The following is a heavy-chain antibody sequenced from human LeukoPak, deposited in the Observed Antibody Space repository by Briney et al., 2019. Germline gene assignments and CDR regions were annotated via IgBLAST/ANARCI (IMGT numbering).Heavy chain of an antibody. J-gene: IGHJ4*02. CDR2: ISSSSSYI. D-gene: IGHD4-17*01. V-gene: IGHV3-21*01. CDR1: GFTFSNAW. CDR3: ARDEIYGDYPFDY. Sequence: PGGSLRLSCAASGFTFSNAWMNWVRQAPGKGLEWVSSISSSSSYIYYADSVKGRFTISRDNAKNSLYLQMNSLRAEDTAVYYCARDEIYGDYPFDYWGQGTLVTVSS.